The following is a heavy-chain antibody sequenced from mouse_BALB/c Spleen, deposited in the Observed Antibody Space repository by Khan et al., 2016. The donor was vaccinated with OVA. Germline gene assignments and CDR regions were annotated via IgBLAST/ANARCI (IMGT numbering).Heavy chain of an antibody. CDR2: LSNRGTTT. CDR1: GFTFSDYY. CDR3: AIEGDDCCLAY. Sequence: EVELVESGGGLVQPGGSLKLSCATSGFTFSDYYMYWVRQTPEKRLEWVAYLSNRGTTTYYPDTVRGRFTISRDNAKNTMYLQMSRLESEDTAMYYCAIEGDDCCLAYWCQGTLFTVSA. V-gene: IGHV5-12*02. D-gene: IGHD2-3*01. J-gene: IGHJ3*01.